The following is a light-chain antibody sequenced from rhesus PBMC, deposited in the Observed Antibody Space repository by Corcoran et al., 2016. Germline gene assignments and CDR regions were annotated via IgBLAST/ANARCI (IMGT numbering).Light chain of an antibody. Sequence: DIQMTQSPSSLSASVGDTVHITCRASQRISSWLDWYQQKPGKAPKLLIYKASSLQSGVPSRFSGSGSGTDFTLTISSLQPEDFATYYCQRYSSSPLTFGGGTKVKIK. CDR2: KAS. CDR1: QRISSW. V-gene: IGKV1-22*01. CDR3: QRYSSSPLT. J-gene: IGKJ4*01.